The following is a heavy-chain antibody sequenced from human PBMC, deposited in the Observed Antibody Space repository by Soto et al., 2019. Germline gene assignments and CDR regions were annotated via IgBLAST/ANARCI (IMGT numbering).Heavy chain of an antibody. CDR1: GFTFNTYS. D-gene: IGHD4-17*01. Sequence: EGSLRLSCEASGFTFNTYSMHWGRQPPGTGLEWLAAIWYDGTQKYYADSVKGRFIISRDNSKKTLYLEMNSLRAEDTAVYYCARAGGTTVTGIWHLDYWGQGTLDTV. J-gene: IGHJ4*02. CDR2: IWYDGTQK. V-gene: IGHV3-33*01. CDR3: ARAGGTTVTGIWHLDY.